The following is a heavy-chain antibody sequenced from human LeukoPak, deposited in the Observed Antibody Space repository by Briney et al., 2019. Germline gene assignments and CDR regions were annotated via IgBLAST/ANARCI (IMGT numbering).Heavy chain of an antibody. CDR2: IFYSGST. V-gene: IGHV4-34*12. D-gene: IGHD3-22*01. Sequence: SETLSLTCAVYGGSFSGYYWSWIRQPPGKALEWIGNIFYSGSTYYSPSLKSRVTISLDTSRNQFSLKLNSVTAADTAVYYCAKSNGYGLIDIWGKGTTVTISS. J-gene: IGHJ6*04. CDR1: GGSFSGYY. CDR3: AKSNGYGLIDI.